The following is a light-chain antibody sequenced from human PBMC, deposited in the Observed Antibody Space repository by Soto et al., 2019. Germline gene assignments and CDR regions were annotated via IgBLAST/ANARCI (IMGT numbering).Light chain of an antibody. CDR2: NDN. J-gene: IGLJ2*01. Sequence: QSVLTQPPSESATPGQRVTISCSGSSSNIGSRTVNWYQQLPGSAPKLLVYNDNQRPSGVPDRFSGSKSGTSASLAISGLQSEDEADYYCAAWDDSLHVIFGGGTKLTVL. CDR3: AAWDDSLHVI. CDR1: SSNIGSRT. V-gene: IGLV1-44*01.